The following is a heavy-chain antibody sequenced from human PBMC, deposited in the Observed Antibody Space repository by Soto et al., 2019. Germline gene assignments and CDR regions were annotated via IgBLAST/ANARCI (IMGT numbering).Heavy chain of an antibody. Sequence: QVQLVQSGAEVKKPGSSVKVSCKASGGTFSSYAISWVRQAPGQGLEWMGGIIPIFGTANYAQKFQGRVTITADDSTSTAYRELSSLRSEDTAVYYCAREGAYGAAAGTVAYWGQGTLVTVSS. D-gene: IGHD6-13*01. CDR3: AREGAYGAAAGTVAY. V-gene: IGHV1-69*01. CDR2: IIPIFGTA. J-gene: IGHJ4*02. CDR1: GGTFSSYA.